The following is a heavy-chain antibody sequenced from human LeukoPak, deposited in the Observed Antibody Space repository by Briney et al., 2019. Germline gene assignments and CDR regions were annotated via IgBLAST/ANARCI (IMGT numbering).Heavy chain of an antibody. Sequence: PSETLSLTCTVSGGSISSTSIYYWGWIRQPPGKGLEWIGSVYSTGSTTGSTYYNPSLKSRVTISADTSKNQFSLKLNSVTAADTAVYYCARLSAMAHDAFDIWGQGTMVTVSP. CDR1: GGSISSTSIYY. V-gene: IGHV4-39*01. D-gene: IGHD2-2*01. J-gene: IGHJ3*02. CDR2: VYSTGSTTGST. CDR3: ARLSAMAHDAFDI.